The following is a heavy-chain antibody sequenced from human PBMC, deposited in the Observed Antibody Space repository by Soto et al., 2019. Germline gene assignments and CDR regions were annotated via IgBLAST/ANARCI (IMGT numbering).Heavy chain of an antibody. CDR2: ISSSSSYI. D-gene: IGHD3-10*01. CDR1: GFTFSSYS. V-gene: IGHV3-21*01. CDR3: ARDSGAFGESEQADDAFDI. J-gene: IGHJ3*02. Sequence: EVQLVESGGGLVKPGGSLRLSCAASGFTFSSYSMHWVRQAPGKGLEWVSSISSSSSYIYYADSVKGRFTISRDNAKNSLYLQMNSLRAEDTAVYYCARDSGAFGESEQADDAFDIWGQGTLVTVSS.